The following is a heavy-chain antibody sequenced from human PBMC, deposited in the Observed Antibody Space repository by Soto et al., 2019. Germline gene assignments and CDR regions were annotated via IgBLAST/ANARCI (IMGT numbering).Heavy chain of an antibody. CDR1: GFTFSNCA. Sequence: GGSLRLSCAASGFTFSNCAMSWVRQAPGKGLEWISGISGGGGGTYFADSVKGRFTISRDNSKNTLYLQMSGLRAEDTALYYCAKSGGVRVLDAFDVWGPGTMVTVSS. CDR3: AKSGGVRVLDAFDV. J-gene: IGHJ3*01. CDR2: ISGGGGGT. D-gene: IGHD2-8*01. V-gene: IGHV3-23*01.